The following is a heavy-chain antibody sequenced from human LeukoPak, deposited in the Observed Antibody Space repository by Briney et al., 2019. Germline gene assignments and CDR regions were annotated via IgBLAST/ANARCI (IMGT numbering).Heavy chain of an antibody. CDR1: GFTFRSYE. CDR3: AKVGGNYGSGSYYYYYYYMDV. CDR2: ISGSGGST. V-gene: IGHV3-23*01. J-gene: IGHJ6*03. Sequence: PGGSLRLSCAASGFTFRSYEMNWVRQAPGKGLEWVSAISGSGGSTYYADSVKGRFTISRDNSKNTLYLQMNSLRAEDTAVYYCAKVGGNYGSGSYYYYYYYMDVWGKGTTVTISS. D-gene: IGHD3-10*01.